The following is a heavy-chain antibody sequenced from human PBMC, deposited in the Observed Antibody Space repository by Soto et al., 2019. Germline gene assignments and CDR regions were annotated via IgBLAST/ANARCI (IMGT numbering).Heavy chain of an antibody. Sequence: QVQLQQWGAGLLKPSETLSLTCAVYGGSFSGYYWSWIRQPPGKGLEWIGEINHSGSTNYNPSLKIRVTISVDTSKNQFALKLSSVTAADTAVYYCARGDYSARIAAAALDYWGQGTLVTVSS. V-gene: IGHV4-34*01. CDR1: GGSFSGYY. J-gene: IGHJ4*02. CDR2: INHSGST. D-gene: IGHD6-13*01. CDR3: ARGDYSARIAAAALDY.